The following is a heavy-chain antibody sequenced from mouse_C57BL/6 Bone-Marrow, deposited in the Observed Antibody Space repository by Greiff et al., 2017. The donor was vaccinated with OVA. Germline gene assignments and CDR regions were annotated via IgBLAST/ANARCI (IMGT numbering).Heavy chain of an antibody. J-gene: IGHJ4*01. CDR3: RITTVVAHYAMDY. V-gene: IGHV6-6*01. Sequence: VQLKESGGGLVQPGGSMKLSCAASGFTFSDAWMDWVRQSPEKGLEWVAEIRNKANNHATYYAESVKGRFTISRDDSKSSVYLQMNSLRAEDTGIYYCRITTVVAHYAMDYWGQGTSVTVSS. D-gene: IGHD1-1*01. CDR2: IRNKANNHAT. CDR1: GFTFSDAW.